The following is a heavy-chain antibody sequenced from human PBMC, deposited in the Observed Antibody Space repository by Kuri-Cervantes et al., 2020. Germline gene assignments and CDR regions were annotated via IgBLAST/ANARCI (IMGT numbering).Heavy chain of an antibody. CDR2: MNPNSGNT. J-gene: IGHJ4*02. V-gene: IGHV1-8*01. Sequence: ASVKVSCKASEYTFTSYDINWVRQATGQGLEWMGWMNPNSGNTGYAQKFQGRVTMTEDTSTDTAYMELSSLRSEDTAVYYCATGPAYCSSTSCLSFDYWGQGTLVTVSS. CDR3: ATGPAYCSSTSCLSFDY. CDR1: EYTFTSYD. D-gene: IGHD2-2*01.